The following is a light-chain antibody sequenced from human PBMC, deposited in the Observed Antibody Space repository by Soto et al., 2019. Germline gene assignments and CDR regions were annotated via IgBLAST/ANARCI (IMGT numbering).Light chain of an antibody. V-gene: IGKV3-15*01. J-gene: IGKJ2*01. Sequence: EIVMTQSPVALSVSPGESAALSCRASQSVGRNFAWYQQRPGQAPRVLIYGTSTRATGVPARFSGSGSGTDFTLTISRLQSEDFAFYYCQQDNKWPYTFGQGTRLEIK. CDR3: QQDNKWPYT. CDR1: QSVGRN. CDR2: GTS.